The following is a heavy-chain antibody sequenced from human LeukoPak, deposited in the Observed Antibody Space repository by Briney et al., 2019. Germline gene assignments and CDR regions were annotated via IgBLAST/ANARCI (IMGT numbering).Heavy chain of an antibody. J-gene: IGHJ4*02. CDR2: ISYDGINK. CDR1: GFTFSGYG. V-gene: IGHV3-30*03. CDR3: ARGGLTDYVWGSYRRNEYYFDY. Sequence: GGSLRLSCAASGFTFSGYGMHWVRQAPGKGLEWVAVISYDGINKFYADSVKGRFTIPRDNSKNTLYLQMNSLRAEDTAVYYCARGGLTDYVWGSYRRNEYYFDYWGQGTLVTVSS. D-gene: IGHD3-16*02.